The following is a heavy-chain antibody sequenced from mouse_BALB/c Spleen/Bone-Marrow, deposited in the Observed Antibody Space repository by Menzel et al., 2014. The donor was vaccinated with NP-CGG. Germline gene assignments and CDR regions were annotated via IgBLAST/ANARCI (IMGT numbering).Heavy chain of an antibody. CDR3: ARGGDYSGSRSFGS. Sequence: DLVKPGASVKLSCKASGYTFTSYWINWIKQRPGQGLEWIGRIAPGSGSTYYNEMFKGKATLTVDTSSSTAYIEVITLSSEGSAVYFYARGGDYSGSRSFGSWRRGTLVTVSA. J-gene: IGHJ3*01. CDR2: IAPGSGST. V-gene: IGHV1S41*01. D-gene: IGHD1-1*01. CDR1: GYTFTSYW.